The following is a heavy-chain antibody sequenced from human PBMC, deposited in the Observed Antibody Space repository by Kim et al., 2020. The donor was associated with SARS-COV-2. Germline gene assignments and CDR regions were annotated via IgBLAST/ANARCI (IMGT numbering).Heavy chain of an antibody. CDR2: ICGGGTNE. J-gene: IGHJ4*02. V-gene: IGHV3-23*01. D-gene: IGHD2-2*01. CDR1: GFTFTPSG. Sequence: GGSLRLSCAGSGFTFTPSGMNWVRQAPGKGLEWVSAICGGGTNEAYADSVKGRFAIFRDNSKNTLYLLMNSLRANDTAIYYCVGTSRISTYASWDYWGQGTLVTVSS. CDR3: VGTSRISTYASWDY.